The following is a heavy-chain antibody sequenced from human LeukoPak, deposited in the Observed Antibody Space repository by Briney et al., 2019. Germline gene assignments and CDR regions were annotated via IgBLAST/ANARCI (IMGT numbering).Heavy chain of an antibody. V-gene: IGHV1-18*01. Sequence: GASVKVSCKASGYTFTSYGISWVRQAPGQGLEWMGWISAYNGNTNYAQKLQGRVTMTTDTSTSTAYMELRSLRSDDTAVYYCARQYRSGGSCYRPFDYWGQGTLVTVSS. CDR3: ARQYRSGGSCYRPFDY. J-gene: IGHJ4*02. CDR2: ISAYNGNT. D-gene: IGHD2-15*01. CDR1: GYTFTSYG.